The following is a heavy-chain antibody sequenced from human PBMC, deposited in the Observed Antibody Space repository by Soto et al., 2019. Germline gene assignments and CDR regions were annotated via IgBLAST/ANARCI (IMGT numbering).Heavy chain of an antibody. J-gene: IGHJ4*02. V-gene: IGHV4-34*01. CDR2: INHSGFT. Sequence: PSETLSLTCDVSGGSFTGYDCSWIRQPPGKGLEWIGEINHSGFTNYNPSLTGRVTISLDTSKSQFSLKLSSLTAADTAFYFCARGHGSFAHCGQGTLITVSS. CDR3: ARGHGSFAH. D-gene: IGHD1-26*01. CDR1: GGSFTGYD.